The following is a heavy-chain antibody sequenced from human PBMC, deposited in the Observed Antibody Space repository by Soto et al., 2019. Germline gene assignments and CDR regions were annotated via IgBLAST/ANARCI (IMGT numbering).Heavy chain of an antibody. V-gene: IGHV3-15*01. CDR2: MKSKTDGGTT. CDR3: TTDIHYYDSSGYYSDYFDD. Sequence: GSLRLSSAYSGFSLSNDWMMWARQAPGKGLEVVGRMKSKTDGGTTDYAAPVEGRFTISRDDSKNTLYLQMNSLKTEDTAVYYCTTDIHYYDSSGYYSDYFDDWGQGTLVTVSS. CDR1: GFSLSNDW. D-gene: IGHD3-22*01. J-gene: IGHJ4*02.